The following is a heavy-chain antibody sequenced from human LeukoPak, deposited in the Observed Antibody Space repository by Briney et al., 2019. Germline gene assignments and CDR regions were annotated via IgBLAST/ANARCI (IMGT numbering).Heavy chain of an antibody. D-gene: IGHD1-1*01. V-gene: IGHV3-7*01. J-gene: IGHJ4*02. Sequence: GGSLRLSCAASGFTFSNYFMTWVRQAPGTGLEWAALIRQDGSDKYYVDSVKGRFTISRDNTKNSMFLQMNSLRVDDTAVYYCGRGAALNWNSGGIDYWGQGTLVTVSS. CDR3: GRGAALNWNSGGIDY. CDR1: GFTFSNYF. CDR2: IRQDGSDK.